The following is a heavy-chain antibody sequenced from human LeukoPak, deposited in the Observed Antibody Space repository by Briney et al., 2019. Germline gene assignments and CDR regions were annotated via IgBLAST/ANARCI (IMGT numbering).Heavy chain of an antibody. CDR3: AHAVHGNFYFDP. J-gene: IGHJ5*01. D-gene: IGHD4-23*01. CDR2: VYPRTSNT. Sequence: GESLKISCKGSGVSFTNYWIGWVRQMPGKGLEWIGLVYPRTSNTKYSPSLQGQVTISADRSINTAYLQSGSLKDSDTAIYYCAHAVHGNFYFDPWGQGTLVTVSS. V-gene: IGHV5-51*01. CDR1: GVSFTNYW.